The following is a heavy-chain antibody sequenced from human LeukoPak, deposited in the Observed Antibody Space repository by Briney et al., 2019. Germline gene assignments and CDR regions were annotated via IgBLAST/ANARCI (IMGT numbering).Heavy chain of an antibody. J-gene: IGHJ4*02. Sequence: ESGPTLVKPTQPLTLTCTFSGLSLSTSGLGVAWFRQPPGKALEWLAHTYWSNDKRYSPSLKSRLTITKDASKNHVVLTMTNMGPVDTATYYCSHIARVGPFDYRGEGALVTVSS. V-gene: IGHV2-5*01. CDR3: SHIARVGPFDY. CDR2: TYWSNDK. CDR1: GLSLSTSGLG.